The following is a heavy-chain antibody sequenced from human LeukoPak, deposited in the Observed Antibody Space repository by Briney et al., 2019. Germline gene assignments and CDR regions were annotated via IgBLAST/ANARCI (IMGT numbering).Heavy chain of an antibody. CDR2: INSDGINT. V-gene: IGHV3-74*01. CDR3: LRGDRRDY. CDR1: GFTFSNCW. Sequence: GGSLRLSCAASGFTFSNCWMHWVRQAPGKGLVWVSRINSDGINTSCADSVKGRFTISRDNAKNSLYLQMNSLRAEDTAVYYCLRGDRRDYWGQGTLVTVSS. J-gene: IGHJ4*02.